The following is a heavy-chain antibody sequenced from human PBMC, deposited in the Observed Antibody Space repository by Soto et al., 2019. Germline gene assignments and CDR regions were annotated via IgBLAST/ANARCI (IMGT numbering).Heavy chain of an antibody. V-gene: IGHV3-11*06. CDR3: ATHRQTTAAAGTGYYYGMDV. Sequence: QVQLVESGGGLVKPGVSLRLSCAASGFTFSDYYMSWIRQAPGQGLEWISYISPGSTYINYADSVKGRFTISRDNAKSSLHLQMNSLTAADTAIYYCATHRQTTAAAGTGYYYGMDVWGQGTTVTVSS. CDR1: GFTFSDYY. D-gene: IGHD6-13*01. CDR2: ISPGSTYI. J-gene: IGHJ6*02.